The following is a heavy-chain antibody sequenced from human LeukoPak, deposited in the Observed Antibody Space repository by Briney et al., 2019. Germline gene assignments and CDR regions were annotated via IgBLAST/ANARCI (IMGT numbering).Heavy chain of an antibody. V-gene: IGHV4-59*01. CDR1: GCFISSYY. Sequence: XETLSLTCTVSGCFISSYYWSWIRQPPGKGLEWIGYIYYSGSTNYNPSLKSRVTISVDTSKNQFSLKLSSVTAADTAVYYCARESGGAAALGYWGQGTLVTVSS. CDR2: IYYSGST. D-gene: IGHD6-13*01. J-gene: IGHJ4*02. CDR3: ARESGGAAALGY.